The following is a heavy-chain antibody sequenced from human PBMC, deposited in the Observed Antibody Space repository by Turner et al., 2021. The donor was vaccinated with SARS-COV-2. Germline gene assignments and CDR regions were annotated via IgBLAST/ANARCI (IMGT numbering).Heavy chain of an antibody. J-gene: IGHJ6*02. Sequence: EVQLLESGGGLVQPGGSLRLSCAASGFTFRNYAMSWVRQAPGKGLEWVSSSSVTDDSTFYADSVKGRFTISRDTSKNTLYLQMNSLRAEDTALYYCTKRGDYYYYGMDVWGQGTTVTVSS. V-gene: IGHV3-23*01. D-gene: IGHD3-16*01. CDR3: TKRGDYYYYGMDV. CDR2: SSVTDDST. CDR1: GFTFRNYA.